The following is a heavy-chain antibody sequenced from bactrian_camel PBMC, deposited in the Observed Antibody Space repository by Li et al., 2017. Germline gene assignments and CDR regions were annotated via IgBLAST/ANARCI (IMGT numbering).Heavy chain of an antibody. Sequence: QVQLVESGGGSVQAGGSLRLSCVASGVSYWRYCMGWFRQAPGEEREGVATINRVGVTRYADSVKGRFTISKDNAKNTLYLQMNNLKLEDTGVYYCAAGPSCPDRTQFSAYWGPGTQVTVS. CDR2: INRVGVT. V-gene: IGHV3S55*01. CDR3: AAGPSCPDRTQFSAY. J-gene: IGHJ4*01. CDR1: GVSYWRYC. D-gene: IGHD3*01.